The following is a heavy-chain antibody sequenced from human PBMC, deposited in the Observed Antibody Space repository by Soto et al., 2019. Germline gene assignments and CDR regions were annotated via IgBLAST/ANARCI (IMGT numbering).Heavy chain of an antibody. CDR2: VSGSGGST. J-gene: IGHJ4*02. Sequence: EVQLLESGGGLVQPGGSLRLSCAAAGFTFSSYPMSWVRQAPGKGLEWVSAVSGSGGSTKYADSVKGRFTVSRDNSKNTLYLQMHSLRAEDTAVYYCAKEGTTVTTCYDYWGQGTLVTVSS. CDR3: AKEGTTVTTCYDY. CDR1: GFTFSSYP. D-gene: IGHD4-17*01. V-gene: IGHV3-23*01.